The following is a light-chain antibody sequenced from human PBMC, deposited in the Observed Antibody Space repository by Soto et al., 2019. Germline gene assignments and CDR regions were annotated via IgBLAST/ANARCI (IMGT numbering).Light chain of an antibody. Sequence: EIVMTQSPGTLSVSPGERATLSCRASQSLSSNLAWYQQKPGQAPRLLIYGASTRATGIPARFSGSGSGTEFTLTISSLQSEDFAVYYCQQYNNWPPYTFGQWTKLEIK. V-gene: IGKV3-15*01. CDR2: GAS. J-gene: IGKJ2*01. CDR3: QQYNNWPPYT. CDR1: QSLSSN.